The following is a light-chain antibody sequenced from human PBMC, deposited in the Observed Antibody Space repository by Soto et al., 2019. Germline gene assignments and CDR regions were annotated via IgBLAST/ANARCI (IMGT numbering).Light chain of an antibody. V-gene: IGKV3-15*01. CDR2: VAS. CDR3: HQYKNRPPYT. Sequence: EIVLTQSPATLSLSPGESATLSCGASQHVRSSYLAGCDQRPGQAPRLAIYVASTTATVIPARFSGSWSGTEFTLPVSTLHAEDSEVYYCHQYKNRPPYTFGRGTKGDIK. J-gene: IGKJ2*01. CDR1: QHVRSSY.